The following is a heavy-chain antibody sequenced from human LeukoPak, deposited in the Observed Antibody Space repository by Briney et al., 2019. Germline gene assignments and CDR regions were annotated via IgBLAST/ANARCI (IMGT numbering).Heavy chain of an antibody. J-gene: IGHJ3*02. CDR2: ISYDGSNK. D-gene: IGHD7-27*01. Sequence: SGGSLRLSCAASGFTFSSYGMHWVRQAPGKGLEWVAVISYDGSNKYYADSVKGRFTISRDNSKNTLYLQMNSLRAEDTAVYYCAKSLGLDAFDIWGQGTMVTVSS. CDR1: GFTFSSYG. V-gene: IGHV3-30*18. CDR3: AKSLGLDAFDI.